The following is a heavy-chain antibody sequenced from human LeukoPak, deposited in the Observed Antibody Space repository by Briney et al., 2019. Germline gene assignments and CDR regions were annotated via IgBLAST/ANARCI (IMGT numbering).Heavy chain of an antibody. CDR3: AKTRFGDFPPQFDP. Sequence: QPGGSLRLSCAASGFTFSSYSMNWVRQAPGKGLEWVSAISGSGGSTYYADSVKGRFTISRDNSKNTLYLQMNSLRAEDTAVYYCAKTRFGDFPPQFDPWGQGTLVTVSS. V-gene: IGHV3-23*01. CDR2: ISGSGGST. J-gene: IGHJ5*02. D-gene: IGHD3-10*01. CDR1: GFTFSSYS.